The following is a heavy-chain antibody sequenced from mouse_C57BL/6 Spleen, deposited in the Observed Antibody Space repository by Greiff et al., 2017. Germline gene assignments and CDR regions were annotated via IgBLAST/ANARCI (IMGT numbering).Heavy chain of an antibody. V-gene: IGHV5-16*01. CDR1: GFTFSDYY. CDR3: ARGVRYYYGFDY. CDR2: INYDGSST. Sequence: VQLKESEGGLVQPGSSMKLSCTASGFTFSDYYMAWVRQVPEKGLEWVANINYDGSSTYYLDSLKSRFIISRDNAKNILYLQRSSLKSEDTATYDCARGVRYYYGFDYWGQGTTLTVSS. D-gene: IGHD1-1*01. J-gene: IGHJ2*01.